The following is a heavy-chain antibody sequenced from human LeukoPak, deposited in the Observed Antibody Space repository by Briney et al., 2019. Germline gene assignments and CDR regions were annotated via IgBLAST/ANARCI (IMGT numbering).Heavy chain of an antibody. CDR3: ARSYSSGWYYFDY. Sequence: AVKVSCKASGGTFSSYAISWVRQAPGQGLEWMGRIIPILGIANYAQKFQGRVTITADKSTSTAYMELSSLRSEDTAVYYCARSYSSGWYYFDYWGQGTLVTVSS. J-gene: IGHJ4*02. D-gene: IGHD6-19*01. CDR2: IIPILGIA. V-gene: IGHV1-69*04. CDR1: GGTFSSYA.